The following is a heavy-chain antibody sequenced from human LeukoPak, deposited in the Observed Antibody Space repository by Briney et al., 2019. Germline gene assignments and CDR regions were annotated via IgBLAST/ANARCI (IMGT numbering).Heavy chain of an antibody. CDR2: MSPNSGNT. CDR3: ARGRYYYDSSGYWNWFDP. CDR1: GYTFTSYD. V-gene: IGHV1-8*01. J-gene: IGHJ5*02. D-gene: IGHD3-22*01. Sequence: GASVKVSCKASGYTFTSYDINWVRQATGQGLEWMGWMSPNSGNTGYAQKFQGRVTMTRNTSISTAYMELSSLRSEDTAVYYCARGRYYYDSSGYWNWFDPWGQGTLVTVSS.